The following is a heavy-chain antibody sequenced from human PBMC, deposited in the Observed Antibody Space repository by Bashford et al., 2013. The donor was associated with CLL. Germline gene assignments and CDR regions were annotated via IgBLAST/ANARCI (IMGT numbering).Heavy chain of an antibody. CDR3: ASQGDYSSGWPFDY. J-gene: IGHJ4*02. D-gene: IGHD6-19*01. V-gene: IGHV4-61*01. Sequence: SETLSLTCTVSGGSVSSGSYYWSWIRQPPGKGRGVDWVVSITVGGTYYNPSLKSRVTISVDTSKNQFSLKLSSVTAADTAVYYCASQGDYSSGWPFDYWGQGTL. CDR1: GGSVSSGSYY. CDR2: SITVGGT.